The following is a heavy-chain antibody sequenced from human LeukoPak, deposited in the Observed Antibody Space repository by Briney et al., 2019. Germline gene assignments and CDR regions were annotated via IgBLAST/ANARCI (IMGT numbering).Heavy chain of an antibody. D-gene: IGHD2-2*01. V-gene: IGHV1-46*01. CDR3: ARGPAMTPFVDL. CDR1: GYTFTSYY. J-gene: IGHJ2*01. CDR2: ISPSGGST. Sequence: ASVKVSCKASGYTFTSYYMHWMRQAPGQGLEWMGIISPSGGSTSYAQKFQGRVTMTRDTSTSTVYMELSSLRSEDTAVYYCARGPAMTPFVDLWGRGTLVTVSS.